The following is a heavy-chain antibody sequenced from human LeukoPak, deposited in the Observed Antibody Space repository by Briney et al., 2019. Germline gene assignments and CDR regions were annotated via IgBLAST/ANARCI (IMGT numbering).Heavy chain of an antibody. Sequence: SETLSLTCAVYGGSLSGYYWSWIRQPPGKGLGWSGEINHSGSTNYNPSLKSRVTISVDTSKNQFSLKLSSVTAADTAVYYCARHVEEPPYYYYYMDVWGKGTTVTISS. D-gene: IGHD1-14*01. CDR2: INHSGST. CDR1: GGSLSGYY. CDR3: ARHVEEPPYYYYYMDV. V-gene: IGHV4-34*01. J-gene: IGHJ6*03.